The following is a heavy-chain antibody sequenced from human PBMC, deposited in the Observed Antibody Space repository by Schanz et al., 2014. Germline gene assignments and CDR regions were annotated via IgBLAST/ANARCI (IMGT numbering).Heavy chain of an antibody. V-gene: IGHV3-66*01. CDR3: ARDGDFDY. CDR2: IYSGGDT. Sequence: VQLVESGGGLVKPGGSLRLSCAASGFTFSDYYMSWIRQAPGKGLEWVSLIYSGGDTNYAGSVKGRYTISRDGSKNTLYHQMNSLRAEDTTVYYCARDGDFDYWGQGTLVAVSS. J-gene: IGHJ4*02. CDR1: GFTFSDYY.